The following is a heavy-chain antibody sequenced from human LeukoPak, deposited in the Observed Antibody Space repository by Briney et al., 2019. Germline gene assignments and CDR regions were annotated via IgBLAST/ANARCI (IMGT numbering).Heavy chain of an antibody. Sequence: PSQTLSLTCTVSGGSISSGSYYWSWIRQPAGKGLEWIGRIYTSGSTNYNPSLKSRVTISVDTSKNQFSLKLSSVTAADTAVYYCARDRVYGDYDYWGQGTLVTVSS. D-gene: IGHD4-17*01. CDR3: ARDRVYGDYDY. CDR2: IYTSGST. V-gene: IGHV4-61*02. CDR1: GGSISSGSYY. J-gene: IGHJ4*02.